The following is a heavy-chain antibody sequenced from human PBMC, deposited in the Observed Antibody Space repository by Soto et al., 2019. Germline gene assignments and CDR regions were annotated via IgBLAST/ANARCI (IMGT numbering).Heavy chain of an antibody. V-gene: IGHV1-8*01. D-gene: IGHD1-26*01. CDR2: MNPNSGNT. J-gene: IGHJ6*02. Sequence: QVQLVQSGAEVKKPGASVKVSCKASGYTFTSYDINWVRQATGQGLEWMGWMNPNSGNTGYAQKFQGRVTMTRNTSISTAYMELSSLRSEDTAVYYCARDHTLWWELPFYYYGMDVWGQGPTVTVSS. CDR1: GYTFTSYD. CDR3: ARDHTLWWELPFYYYGMDV.